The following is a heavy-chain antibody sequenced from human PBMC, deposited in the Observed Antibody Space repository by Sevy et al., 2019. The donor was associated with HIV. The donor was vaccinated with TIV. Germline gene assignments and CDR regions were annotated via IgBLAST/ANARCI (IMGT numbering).Heavy chain of an antibody. CDR3: ATSGGET. V-gene: IGHV3-7*01. J-gene: IGHJ5*02. CDR1: GFTFSSYW. CDR2: IKQDGSEK. Sequence: GGSLRLSCAASGFTFSSYWMNWIRQAPGKGLEWVANIKQDGSEKYYVDSVKGRFTICRDNAKNSLYLEMNTLRAEDTAVYYCATSGGETWGQGTLVTVSS. D-gene: IGHD3-16*01.